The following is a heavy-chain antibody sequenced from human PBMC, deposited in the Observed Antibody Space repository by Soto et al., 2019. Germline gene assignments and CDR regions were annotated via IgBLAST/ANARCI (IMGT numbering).Heavy chain of an antibody. CDR1: GFMFSSYE. Sequence: GGSLRLSCAASGFMFSSYEMNWVRQAPGKGLEWVAVISYDGSNKYYADSVKGRFTISRGNSKNTLYLQMNSLRAEDTAVYYCAKESLRFRKHYGMDVWGQGTTVTVSS. J-gene: IGHJ6*02. D-gene: IGHD3-3*01. CDR3: AKESLRFRKHYGMDV. V-gene: IGHV3-30*18. CDR2: ISYDGSNK.